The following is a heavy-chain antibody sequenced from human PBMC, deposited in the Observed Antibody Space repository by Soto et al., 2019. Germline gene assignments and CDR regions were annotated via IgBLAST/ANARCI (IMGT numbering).Heavy chain of an antibody. CDR2: ISGTTGHA. D-gene: IGHD3-16*01. J-gene: IGHJ4*02. CDR3: ARAPSEYIWGSYLRYYEY. V-gene: IGHV3-23*01. Sequence: EVQILESGGGLVQPGGSLRLSCAASGFPFSNYAMAWVRQAPGKGLEWVSAISGTTGHAFYADSVKDRFTISRDNSMNTLYLQMDSLRAEDTAVYHCARAPSEYIWGSYLRYYEYWGQGTLVTVSS. CDR1: GFPFSNYA.